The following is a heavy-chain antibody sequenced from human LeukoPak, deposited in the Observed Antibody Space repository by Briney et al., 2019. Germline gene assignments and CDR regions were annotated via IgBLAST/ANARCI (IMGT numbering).Heavy chain of an antibody. CDR1: GFTVSSNY. Sequence: GGSLRLSCAASGFTVSSNYMSWVRQAPGRGLEWVSVIYSGGSTYYADSVKGRFTISRDNSKNTLFLQMNSLRAGDTAVYYCARDRDPYYSDTSGYFDYWGQGTLVTVSS. D-gene: IGHD3-22*01. CDR3: ARDRDPYYSDTSGYFDY. CDR2: IYSGGST. V-gene: IGHV3-66*01. J-gene: IGHJ4*02.